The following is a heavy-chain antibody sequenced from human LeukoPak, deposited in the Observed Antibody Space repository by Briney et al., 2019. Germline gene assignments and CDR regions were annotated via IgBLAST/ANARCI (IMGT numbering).Heavy chain of an antibody. CDR1: GFTFSSYG. CDR3: AKDRLRGYTYVDY. D-gene: IGHD5-18*01. V-gene: IGHV3-30*02. J-gene: IGHJ4*02. Sequence: GGSLRLSCAASGFTFSSYGIHWVRQAPGKGLEWVAFIRYDGSSKSYADAVKGRFTIFRDNSKNTLYLQMNSLRAEDTAVYYCAKDRLRGYTYVDYWGQGTLVTVSS. CDR2: IRYDGSSK.